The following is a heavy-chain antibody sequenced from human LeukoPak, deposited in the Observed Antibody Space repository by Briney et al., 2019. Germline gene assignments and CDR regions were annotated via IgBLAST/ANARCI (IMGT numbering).Heavy chain of an antibody. CDR1: GFSISSDYY. D-gene: IGHD3-16*01. CDR3: ARHSQWGIIPWTFDI. Sequence: PSETLSLTCAVSGFSISSDYYWGWIRQPPGKGLEWIGTIFHSGSTYYSPSFRSRVTISVDTSKNQFSLKLRSVTASDTAVYYCARHSQWGIIPWTFDIWGQGTMVTVSS. CDR2: IFHSGST. J-gene: IGHJ3*02. V-gene: IGHV4-38-2*01.